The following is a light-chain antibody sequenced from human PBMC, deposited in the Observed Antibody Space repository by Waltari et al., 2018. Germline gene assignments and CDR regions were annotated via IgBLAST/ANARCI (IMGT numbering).Light chain of an antibody. Sequence: IQLTQSPSSLSASVGDRVTITCRASQGISSSVAWYQQKPGKAPKLLIYSASSLQSGVPSRFGGSGSGTDFTLTIASLQPEDSATYYCQQVHDYPYTFGQGTRLEI. J-gene: IGKJ2*01. CDR1: QGISSS. V-gene: IGKV1-9*01. CDR2: SAS. CDR3: QQVHDYPYT.